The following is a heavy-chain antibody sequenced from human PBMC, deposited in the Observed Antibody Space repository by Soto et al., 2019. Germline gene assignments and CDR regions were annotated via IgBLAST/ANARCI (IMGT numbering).Heavy chain of an antibody. CDR3: AKAQGGSYFEY. D-gene: IGHD2-15*01. J-gene: IGHJ4*02. V-gene: IGHV3-23*01. CDR1: GFTFISNA. CDR2: ISSSGGST. Sequence: LRLSCAASGFTFISNAMSWVRQAPGKGLEWVSGISSSGGSTYYADSVKGRFTISRDNSKNMLYLQMNNLRAEDTAVYYCAKAQGGSYFEYWGQGTLVSVSS.